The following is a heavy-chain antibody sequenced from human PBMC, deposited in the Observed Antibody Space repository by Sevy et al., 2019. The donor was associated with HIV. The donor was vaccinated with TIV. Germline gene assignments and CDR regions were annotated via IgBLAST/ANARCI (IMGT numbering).Heavy chain of an antibody. D-gene: IGHD4-17*01. CDR1: GGSFSTYS. V-gene: IGHV4-59*01. J-gene: IGHJ3*02. CDR3: AREKGTVTILSAFDI. Sequence: SETLSLTCTVSGGSFSTYSWNWIRQSPGKGLEWIGYIYDSGHINYNPSLKSRVTISVDTSKNQFSLKLNSVTAADTAVYYCAREKGTVTILSAFDIWGQGTRVTVSS. CDR2: IYDSGHI.